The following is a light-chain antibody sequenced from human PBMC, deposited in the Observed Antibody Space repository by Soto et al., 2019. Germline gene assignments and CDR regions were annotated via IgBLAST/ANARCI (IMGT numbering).Light chain of an antibody. CDR2: AAS. V-gene: IGKV1-39*01. CDR1: QSISSY. Sequence: DIQMTQSPSSLSASVGRRVTITCRASQSISSYLNWNQQKPGKASKLLIYAASSVQSGVPSRFSGSRSGTEFSLTISSLQPEDFATYYCQRSYSTPHTFGQGTKLEIK. J-gene: IGKJ2*01. CDR3: QRSYSTPHT.